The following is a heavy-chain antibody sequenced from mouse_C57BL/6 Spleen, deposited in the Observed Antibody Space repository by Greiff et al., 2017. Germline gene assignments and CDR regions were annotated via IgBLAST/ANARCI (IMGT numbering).Heavy chain of an antibody. V-gene: IGHV5-6*01. Sequence: EVMLVESGGDLVKPGGSLKLSCAASGFTFSSYGMSWVRQTPDKRLEWVATISSGGSYTYYPDSVKGRFTISRDNAKNTLYLQMSSLKSEDTAMYYCARLDYGSSGFAYWGQGTLVTVSA. CDR2: ISSGGSYT. CDR1: GFTFSSYG. D-gene: IGHD1-1*01. J-gene: IGHJ3*01. CDR3: ARLDYGSSGFAY.